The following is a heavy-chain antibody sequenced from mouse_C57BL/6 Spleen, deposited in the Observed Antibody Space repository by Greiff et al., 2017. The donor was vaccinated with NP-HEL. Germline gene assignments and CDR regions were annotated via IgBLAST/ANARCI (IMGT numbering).Heavy chain of an antibody. Sequence: QVHVKQSGPELVKPGASVKLSCKASGYTFTSYDINWVKQRPGQGLEWIGWIYPRDGSTKYNEKFKGKATVTVDTSSSTAYMELHSLTSEDSAVYFCARGYDYEGYWGQGTTLTVSS. D-gene: IGHD2-4*01. J-gene: IGHJ2*01. CDR2: IYPRDGST. V-gene: IGHV1-85*01. CDR3: ARGYDYEGY. CDR1: GYTFTSYD.